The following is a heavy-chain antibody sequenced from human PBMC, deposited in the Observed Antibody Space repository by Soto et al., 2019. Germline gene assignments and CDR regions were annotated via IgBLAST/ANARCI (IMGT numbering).Heavy chain of an antibody. CDR2: IYYSGST. J-gene: IGHJ5*02. CDR3: ARVGSGSYYDFNWFDP. V-gene: IGHV4-59*01. CDR1: GGSISAYY. Sequence: SETLSLTCTFSGGSISAYYWSWIRQPPGKGLEWIGHIYYSGSTNYSPSLKSRVTISIDTSKRQFSLKLRSVTAADTAVYYCARVGSGSYYDFNWFDPWARERWSPSPQ. D-gene: IGHD1-26*01.